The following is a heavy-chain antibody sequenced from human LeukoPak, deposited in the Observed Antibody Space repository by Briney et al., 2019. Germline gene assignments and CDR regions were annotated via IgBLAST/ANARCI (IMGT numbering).Heavy chain of an antibody. Sequence: ASVKVSCKASGYTFTSYAMNWVQQAPGQGLEWMGWINTNTGNPTYAQGFTGRFVFSLDTSVSTAYLQISSLKAEDTAVYYCATPGVTSKRSFDYWGQGTLVTVSS. V-gene: IGHV7-4-1*02. J-gene: IGHJ4*02. CDR1: GYTFTSYA. CDR2: INTNTGNP. D-gene: IGHD2-21*02. CDR3: ATPGVTSKRSFDY.